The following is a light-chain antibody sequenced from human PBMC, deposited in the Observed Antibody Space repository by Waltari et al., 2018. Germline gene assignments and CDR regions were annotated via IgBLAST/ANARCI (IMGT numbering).Light chain of an antibody. CDR1: QYISTY. J-gene: IGKJ1*01. CDR2: AAS. Sequence: DFQMTQSPSSLSASVGDRVTITCRASQYISTYLNWYQQKPGKGPNLLIYAASTLQSGVPSRFSGSGSGTDFTFTISSLQLEDFATYYCQQSYDTPRTFGQGTKVEVK. V-gene: IGKV1-39*01. CDR3: QQSYDTPRT.